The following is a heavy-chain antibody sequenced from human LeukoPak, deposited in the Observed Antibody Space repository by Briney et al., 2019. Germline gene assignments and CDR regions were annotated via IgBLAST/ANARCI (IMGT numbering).Heavy chain of an antibody. D-gene: IGHD5-12*01. CDR3: ARRKYSAYDLFDY. V-gene: IGHV1-8*03. Sequence: ASVKVSCKASGYTFTDYDINWVRQATGQGLEWMGWMNPNSGNTGYAQKFQGRVTITRNTSISTAYMELSSLRSEDTAVYYCARRKYSAYDLFDYWGRGTLVTVSS. CDR1: GYTFTDYD. CDR2: MNPNSGNT. J-gene: IGHJ4*02.